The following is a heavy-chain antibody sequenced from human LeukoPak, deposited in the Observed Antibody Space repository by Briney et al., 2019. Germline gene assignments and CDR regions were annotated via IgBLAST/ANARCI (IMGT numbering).Heavy chain of an antibody. Sequence: PGGSLRLSCAASGFTFSSHWMHWVRQAPGKGLVWVSRINRDGSSATYADSVEGRFTISRDNAKNTLYLQMHSLRAEDTAVYYCARGGREQQLPQIQYYYYYYMDVWGKGTTVTVSS. CDR3: ARGGREQQLPQIQYYYYYYMDV. D-gene: IGHD6-13*01. V-gene: IGHV3-74*01. J-gene: IGHJ6*03. CDR2: INRDGSSA. CDR1: GFTFSSHW.